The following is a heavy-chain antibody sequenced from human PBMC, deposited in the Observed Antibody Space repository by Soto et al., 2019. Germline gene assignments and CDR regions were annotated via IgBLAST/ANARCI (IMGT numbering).Heavy chain of an antibody. J-gene: IGHJ4*01. D-gene: IGHD2-2*01. CDR2: IYWDDDK. V-gene: IGHV2-5*02. Sequence: QITLRESGPTRVKPTQTLTLTCTFSGFSLTTRPVGVAWIRHPPGKALECFAVIYWDDDKPYRPSLKSRLTGAKDTSKNQVVLTMAYMDPVDTATYFCAHRGDMNCNWYQGYLDHWGHGTLVTVSS. CDR3: AHRGDMNCNWYQGYLDH. CDR1: GFSLTTRPVG.